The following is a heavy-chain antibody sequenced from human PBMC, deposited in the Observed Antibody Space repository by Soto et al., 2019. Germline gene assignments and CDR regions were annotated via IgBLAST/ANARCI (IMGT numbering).Heavy chain of an antibody. J-gene: IGHJ4*02. V-gene: IGHV3-11*05. D-gene: IGHD3-9*01. CDR2: ISGNSMDT. CDR3: ATTARYFSN. Sequence: QVQLVESGGGLVKPGGSLRRSCEVSGLSFSDYYMTWVRHAPGKGLESLSYISGNSMDTNYADSVRGRFTISRDNTKKSLFLQMNNVRAEDTAVYYCATTARYFSNWGQGTLVTVSA. CDR1: GLSFSDYY.